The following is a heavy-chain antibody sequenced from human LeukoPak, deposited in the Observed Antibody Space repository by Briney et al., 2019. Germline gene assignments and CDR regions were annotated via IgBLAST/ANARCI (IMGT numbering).Heavy chain of an antibody. CDR3: ARVGESYTPFDY. Sequence: APVKASCKASGPTYTSSGISWVRQAPGQRLEWMGWIGAYNGNTNYAQELHGRVPMTTDTSTRTAYMELRSLRSDDTAVYYCARVGESYTPFDYWGQGTLVTVSS. J-gene: IGHJ4*02. V-gene: IGHV1-18*01. D-gene: IGHD1-26*01. CDR2: IGAYNGNT. CDR1: GPTYTSSG.